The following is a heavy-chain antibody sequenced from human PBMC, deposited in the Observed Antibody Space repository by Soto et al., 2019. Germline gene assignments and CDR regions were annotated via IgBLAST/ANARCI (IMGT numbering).Heavy chain of an antibody. D-gene: IGHD2-15*01. J-gene: IGHJ4*02. CDR3: ARTPHGGYCSGGSCPRFDY. CDR2: IFYSGST. Sequence: QVHLQESGPGLVKPSQTLSLTCTVSGGSISSGDYYWSWIRQPPGKGLEWIGYIFYSGSTYYNPSLKSRVTISVDTSKNQFSLKLSSVTAADTAVYYCARTPHGGYCSGGSCPRFDYWGQGTLVTVSS. CDR1: GGSISSGDYY. V-gene: IGHV4-30-4*01.